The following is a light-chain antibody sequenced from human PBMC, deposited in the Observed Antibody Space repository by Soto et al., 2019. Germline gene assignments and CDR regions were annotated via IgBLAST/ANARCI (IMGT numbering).Light chain of an antibody. Sequence: QSVLTQPPSVSGAPGQRVTISCTGNNSNLGASYDVHWYQQLPGAAPKLVIFGNRNRPSGVPERFSGSKSGTSASLAIIGLQAEDEADYYCQAYDYSLTAFVFGGGTKLTVL. CDR1: NSNLGASYD. V-gene: IGLV1-40*01. J-gene: IGLJ3*02. CDR2: GNR. CDR3: QAYDYSLTAFV.